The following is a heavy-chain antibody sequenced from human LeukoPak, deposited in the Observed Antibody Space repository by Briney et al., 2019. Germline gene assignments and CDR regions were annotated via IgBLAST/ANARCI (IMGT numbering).Heavy chain of an antibody. J-gene: IGHJ6*03. V-gene: IGHV4-59*01. D-gene: IGHD6-6*01. CDR1: GGSISSYY. CDR2: IYYSGST. CDR3: ARASGIAARPPYYYMDV. Sequence: SETLSLTCTVSGGSISSYYWSWIRQPPGKGLEWIGYIYYSGSTNYNPSLKSRVTISVDTSKNQFSLKLSSVTAADTAVYYCARASGIAARPPYYYMDVWGKGTTVTVSS.